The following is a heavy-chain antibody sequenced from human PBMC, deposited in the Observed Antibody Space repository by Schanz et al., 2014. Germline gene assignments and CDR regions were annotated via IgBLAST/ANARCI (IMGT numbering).Heavy chain of an antibody. J-gene: IGHJ5*02. V-gene: IGHV4-39*01. CDR3: ARLRGGGVIITT. CDR2: MYSSGSP. Sequence: QLQLQESGPGLVKASETLSLTCSVSGGSINSGGYRWGWIRQPPGKGLEWIGTMYSSGSPYYNPSPKGGVTIPEDPSRTHSPRKVFSVTAADTALYYCARLRGGGVIITTWGQGTLVTVSS. D-gene: IGHD3-10*01. CDR1: GGSINSGGYR.